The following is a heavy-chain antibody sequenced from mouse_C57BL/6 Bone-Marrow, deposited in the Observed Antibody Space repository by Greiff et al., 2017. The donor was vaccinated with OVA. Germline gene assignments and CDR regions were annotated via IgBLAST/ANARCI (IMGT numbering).Heavy chain of an antibody. J-gene: IGHJ1*03. CDR2: ISYDGST. CDR1: GYSITSGYY. V-gene: IGHV3-6*01. CDR3: ARGFYYYGSGWYFDV. Sequence: DVQLQESGPGLVKPSQSLSLTCSVSGYSITSGYYWNWLRQLPGNILEWMGHISYDGSTYYKPSLKNRISITRDTSKNQFFLKLNSVTTEDTATYYCARGFYYYGSGWYFDVWGTGTTVTVSS. D-gene: IGHD1-1*01.